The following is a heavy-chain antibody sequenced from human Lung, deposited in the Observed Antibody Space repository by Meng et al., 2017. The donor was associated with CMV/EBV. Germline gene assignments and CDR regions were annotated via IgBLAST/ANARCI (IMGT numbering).Heavy chain of an antibody. J-gene: IGHJ5*02. V-gene: IGHV3-23*01. CDR1: GLTFSSHP. CDR3: ARGGPVAGKNWFDR. D-gene: IGHD6-19*01. CDR2: ISGSGGST. Sequence: GESLKISCVASGLTFSSHPMTWVRQAPGKRLEWVSSISGSGGSTYSADSVQGRFTISRDNSKNTLYLQMSALRDEDTALYYCARGGPVAGKNWFDRWGQGXLVTVSS.